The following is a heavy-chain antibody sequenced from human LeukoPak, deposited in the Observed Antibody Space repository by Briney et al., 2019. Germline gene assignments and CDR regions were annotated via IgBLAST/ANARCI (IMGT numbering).Heavy chain of an antibody. Sequence: ASVKVSCKASGGTSSSYAISWVRQAPGQGLEWMGGIIPIFGTANYAQKFQGRVTITADESTSTAYMELSSLRPEDTAVYYCARGGMITFGGVIVEYYFDYWGQGTLVTVSS. CDR1: GGTSSSYA. D-gene: IGHD3-16*02. J-gene: IGHJ4*02. CDR3: ARGGMITFGGVIVEYYFDY. CDR2: IIPIFGTA. V-gene: IGHV1-69*13.